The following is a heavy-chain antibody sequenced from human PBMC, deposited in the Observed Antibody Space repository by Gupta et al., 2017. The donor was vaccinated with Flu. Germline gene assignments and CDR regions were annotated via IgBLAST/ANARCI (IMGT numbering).Heavy chain of an antibody. CDR2: ISYDGSSK. J-gene: IGHJ4*02. Sequence: QVQLVESGGGVVQPGRSLSLSCVASGFTFSNYGMHWVRQAPGKGLEWVAIISYDGSSKYYAESVKGRFTISRDNSKNTLYLQMNSLRADGTAFYYCVKDNRGIVVVTAIPLEYWGQGSLVTVSS. V-gene: IGHV3-30*18. D-gene: IGHD2-21*02. CDR1: GFTFSNYG. CDR3: VKDNRGIVVVTAIPLEY.